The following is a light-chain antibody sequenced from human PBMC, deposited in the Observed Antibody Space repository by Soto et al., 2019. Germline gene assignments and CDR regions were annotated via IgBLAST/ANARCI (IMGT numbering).Light chain of an antibody. CDR3: QQLNSYPIT. CDR1: QGIRSY. Sequence: QSPSFLSASVGDRVTITCRASQGIRSYLAWYQQKPGKAPNLLIYTASTLQSGVPSRFSGSESGTEFTLTISSLQPEDFATFCCQQLNSYPITFGKRRRLEIK. V-gene: IGKV1-9*01. CDR2: TAS. J-gene: IGKJ5*01.